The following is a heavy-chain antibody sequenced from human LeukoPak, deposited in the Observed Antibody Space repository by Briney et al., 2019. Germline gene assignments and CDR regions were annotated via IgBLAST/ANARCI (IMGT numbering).Heavy chain of an antibody. V-gene: IGHV3-7*01. CDR3: ARGNRYYDFWSGYPPDYYYYMDV. D-gene: IGHD3-3*01. Sequence: QPGGSLRLSCAASGFTFSSYWMSWVRQAPGKGLEWVANIKQDGSEKYYVDSVKGRFTISRDNAKNSLYLQMNSLRAEDTAVYYCARGNRYYDFWSGYPPDYYYYMDVWGKGTTVTVSS. J-gene: IGHJ6*03. CDR1: GFTFSSYW. CDR2: IKQDGSEK.